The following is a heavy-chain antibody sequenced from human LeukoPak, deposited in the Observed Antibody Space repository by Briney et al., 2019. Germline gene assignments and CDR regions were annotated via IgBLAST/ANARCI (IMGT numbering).Heavy chain of an antibody. D-gene: IGHD4-17*01. CDR2: IKQDGSEK. V-gene: IGHV3-7*01. Sequence: GGSLRLSCAASGFTFSSYWMSWVRQAPGKGVEWVSNIKQDGSEKYYVDSVKGRFTISRDNAKNSLYLQMNSLRAEDTAVYYCARDPNGDYIGAFDFQRWGLGTLVTVSS. CDR1: GFTFSSYW. CDR3: ARDPNGDYIGAFDFQR. J-gene: IGHJ1*01.